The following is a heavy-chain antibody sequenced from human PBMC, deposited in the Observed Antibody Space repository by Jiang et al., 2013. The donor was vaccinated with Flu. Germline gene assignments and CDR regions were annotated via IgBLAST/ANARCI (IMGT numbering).Heavy chain of an antibody. Sequence: QLVESGGVVVQPGGSLRLSCAASGFTFRDYTMHWVRQAPGKGLEWVSLINWDGVTKYYADSVKGRFTISRDNSKNSLYLQMNGLRFEDSALYYCAKDFGGNSWNFDLWGRGTLVTVSA. V-gene: IGHV3-43*01. D-gene: IGHD4-23*01. J-gene: IGHJ2*01. CDR1: GFTFRDYT. CDR3: AKDFGGNSWNFDL. CDR2: INWDGVTK.